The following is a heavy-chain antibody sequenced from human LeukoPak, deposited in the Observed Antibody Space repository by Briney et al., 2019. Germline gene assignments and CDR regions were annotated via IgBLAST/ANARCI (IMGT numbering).Heavy chain of an antibody. CDR2: IYYSGRT. V-gene: IGHV4-39*01. CDR1: YGSISDISYY. D-gene: IGHD6-13*01. Sequence: SETLSLTCTVSYGSISDISYYWGWIRQPPGKGLEWIGSIYYSGRTYYNPSLKSRVTISVDTSKNQFSLKLSSVTAADTAVYYCARHENLAAGTDYWGQGTLVTVSS. J-gene: IGHJ4*02. CDR3: ARHENLAAGTDY.